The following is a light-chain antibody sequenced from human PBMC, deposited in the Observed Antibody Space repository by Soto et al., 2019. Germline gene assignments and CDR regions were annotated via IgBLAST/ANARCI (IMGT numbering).Light chain of an antibody. Sequence: DIVMTQSPAILSVSPGERATLSCRASQSVETFLAWFQHKAGQAPRLLIFGASTRAAGVPARFSGGGSGTEFTLTIDSLRSEDFAVYYCQQYNNWPPSKSFGQGTNLEIK. CDR3: QQYNNWPPSKS. CDR2: GAS. CDR1: QSVETF. J-gene: IGKJ2*03. V-gene: IGKV3-15*01.